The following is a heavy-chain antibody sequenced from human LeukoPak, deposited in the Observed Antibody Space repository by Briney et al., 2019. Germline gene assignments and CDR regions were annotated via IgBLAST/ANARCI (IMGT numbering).Heavy chain of an antibody. Sequence: SGTLSLTCTVSIGSVNNSPYYWGWIRQSPGKGLEWIRSIHYSGGTYYSPSLKSRVTISVDTSKNQFSLKLSSVTAADRAVYYCAKHEGSYYDKSGYTFEYWGQGILVTVSS. D-gene: IGHD3-22*01. CDR2: IHYSGGT. J-gene: IGHJ4*02. CDR3: AKHEGSYYDKSGYTFEY. V-gene: IGHV4-39*01. CDR1: IGSVNNSPYY.